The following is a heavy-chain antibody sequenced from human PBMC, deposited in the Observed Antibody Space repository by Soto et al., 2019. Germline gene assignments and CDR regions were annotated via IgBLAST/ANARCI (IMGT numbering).Heavy chain of an antibody. V-gene: IGHV3-23*01. D-gene: IGHD1-26*01. CDR2: LSDSGGSI. CDR1: GFTFSRHA. CDR3: AKRAWGYFYFDY. J-gene: IGHJ4*02. Sequence: GGSLRLSCTASGFTFSRHAMTWVRQAPGKGLEWVSGLSDSGGSIYYADSVKGRFTISRDNSMNTLYLQMNSLRAEDTAVYYCAKRAWGYFYFDYWGQGTLVTVSS.